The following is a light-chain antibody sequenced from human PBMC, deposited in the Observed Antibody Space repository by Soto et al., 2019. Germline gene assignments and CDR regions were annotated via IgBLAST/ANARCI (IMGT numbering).Light chain of an antibody. CDR1: NIGGKS. V-gene: IGLV3-21*02. Sequence: SYELTQSPSVSVAPGQTARITWGGNNIGGKSVHWYRQEPGQAPVLVVYDDSDRPSGIPERFSGSNSGHTATLTITRVEAGDEADYYCHVWDSDRAHEVFGGGTKLTVL. CDR2: DDS. CDR3: HVWDSDRAHEV. J-gene: IGLJ3*02.